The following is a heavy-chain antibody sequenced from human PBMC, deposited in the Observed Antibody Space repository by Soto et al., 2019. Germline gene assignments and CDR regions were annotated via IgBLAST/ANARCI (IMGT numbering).Heavy chain of an antibody. J-gene: IGHJ4*02. Sequence: QVQLVQSGAEVKKPGSSVKVSCKASGGTFSSYTISWMRQAPGQGLEWMGRIIPILGIANYAQKFQGRVTITADKSTSTAYMELSSLRSEDTAVYYCARSWGSGWYDNFDYWGQGTLVTVSS. D-gene: IGHD6-19*01. CDR1: GGTFSSYT. V-gene: IGHV1-69*02. CDR2: IIPILGIA. CDR3: ARSWGSGWYDNFDY.